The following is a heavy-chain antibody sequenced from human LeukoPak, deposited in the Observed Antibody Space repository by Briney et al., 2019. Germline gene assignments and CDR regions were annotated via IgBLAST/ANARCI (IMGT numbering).Heavy chain of an antibody. J-gene: IGHJ6*03. D-gene: IGHD6-13*01. Sequence: EGSLRLSCAASGFTFSSYSMNWVRQAPGKGLEWVSSISSSSSYIYYADSVKGRFTISRDNAKNSLYLQMNSLRAEDTAVYYCARVNSAGTEYYYMDVWGKGTTVTVSS. V-gene: IGHV3-21*01. CDR3: ARVNSAGTEYYYMDV. CDR2: ISSSSSYI. CDR1: GFTFSSYS.